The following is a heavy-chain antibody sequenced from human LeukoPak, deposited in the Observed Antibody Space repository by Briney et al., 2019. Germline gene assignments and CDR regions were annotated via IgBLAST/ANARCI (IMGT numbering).Heavy chain of an antibody. CDR1: GYTFTSYG. V-gene: IGHV1-18*01. Sequence: GASVKVSCKASGYTFTSYGISWVRQAPGQGLEWMGWISAYNGNTNYAQKLQGRVTMTTDTSTSTAYMELRSLRSDDTAVYYCARDHYYGSGSYGIYYFDYWGQGTLVTVSS. CDR2: ISAYNGNT. J-gene: IGHJ4*02. CDR3: ARDHYYGSGSYGIYYFDY. D-gene: IGHD3-10*01.